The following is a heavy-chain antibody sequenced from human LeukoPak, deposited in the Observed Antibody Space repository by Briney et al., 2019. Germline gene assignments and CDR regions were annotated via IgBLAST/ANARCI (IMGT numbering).Heavy chain of an antibody. D-gene: IGHD1-26*01. CDR3: AKDRIVGATGWFDP. J-gene: IGHJ5*02. Sequence: PGGSLRLSCAASGFTFDDYAMHWVRQAPGKGLEWVSGISWNSGSIGYADSVKGRFTISRDNAKNSLYLQMNSLRAEDTAVYYCAKDRIVGATGWFDPWGQGTLVTVSS. CDR2: ISWNSGSI. CDR1: GFTFDDYA. V-gene: IGHV3-9*01.